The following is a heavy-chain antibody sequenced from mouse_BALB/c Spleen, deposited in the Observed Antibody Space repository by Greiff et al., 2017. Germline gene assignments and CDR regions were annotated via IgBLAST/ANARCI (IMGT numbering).Heavy chain of an antibody. J-gene: IGHJ1*01. CDR3: ARNFITTDWYFDV. Sequence: VKLVESGPGLVQPSQSLSITCTVSGFSLTSYGVHWVRQSPGKGLEWLGVIWSGGSTDYNAAFISRLSISKDNSKSQVFFKMNSLQANDTAIYYCARNFITTDWYFDVWGAGTTVTVSS. CDR1: GFSLTSYG. V-gene: IGHV2-2*02. D-gene: IGHD1-1*01. CDR2: IWSGGST.